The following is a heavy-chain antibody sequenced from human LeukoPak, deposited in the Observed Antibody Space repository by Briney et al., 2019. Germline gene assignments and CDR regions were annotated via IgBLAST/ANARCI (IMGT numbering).Heavy chain of an antibody. V-gene: IGHV4-34*01. CDR2: INHSGST. Sequence: SETLSLTCAVYGGSFSGYYWSWIRQPPGKGLVWIGEINHSGSTNYNPSLKSRVTISVDTSKNQFSLKLSSVTAADTAVYYCARRRSYGSGSLFDYWGQGTLVTVSS. CDR3: ARRRSYGSGSLFDY. D-gene: IGHD3-10*01. J-gene: IGHJ4*02. CDR1: GGSFSGYY.